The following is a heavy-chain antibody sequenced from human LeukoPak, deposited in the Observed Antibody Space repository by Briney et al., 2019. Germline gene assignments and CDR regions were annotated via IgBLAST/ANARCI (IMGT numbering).Heavy chain of an antibody. V-gene: IGHV4-61*02. CDR3: ARDRVWGLASGFDY. CDR1: GYSISSGGYY. D-gene: IGHD3-16*01. Sequence: SQTLSLTCTVSGYSISSGGYYWSWIRQPAGKGLEWIGRIYPSGSTNYNPSVKSRVTISVDTSKNQFSLKMSSVTAADTAVYYCARDRVWGLASGFDYWGQGTLVTVSS. J-gene: IGHJ4*02. CDR2: IYPSGST.